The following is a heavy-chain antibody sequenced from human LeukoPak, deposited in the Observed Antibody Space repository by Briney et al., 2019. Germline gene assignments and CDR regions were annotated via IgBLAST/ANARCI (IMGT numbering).Heavy chain of an antibody. CDR2: IYDSGST. D-gene: IGHD2-21*02. Sequence: TSETLSLTCTVSGGSINSYYWSWIRQPPGKGLEWIGYIYDSGSTSYNPSLKSRFTISVDTSKNQFSLKLSSVTAADTAVYYCARETYCGADCYSGFDYWGQGTLVTISS. V-gene: IGHV4-59*01. CDR3: ARETYCGADCYSGFDY. CDR1: GGSINSYY. J-gene: IGHJ4*02.